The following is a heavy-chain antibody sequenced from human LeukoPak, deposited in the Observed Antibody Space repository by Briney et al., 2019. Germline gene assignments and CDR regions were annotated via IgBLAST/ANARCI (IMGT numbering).Heavy chain of an antibody. J-gene: IGHJ6*02. Sequence: PGGSLRLSCAASGFTFSSFEMNWVRQAPGKGLEWLSYISSSGTTIYYADSLQGRFTVSRDNAKNSLYLQMNSLRAEDTAVYYCARDYYGMDVWGQGTTVTVSS. V-gene: IGHV3-48*03. CDR2: ISSSGTTI. CDR3: ARDYYGMDV. CDR1: GFTFSSFE.